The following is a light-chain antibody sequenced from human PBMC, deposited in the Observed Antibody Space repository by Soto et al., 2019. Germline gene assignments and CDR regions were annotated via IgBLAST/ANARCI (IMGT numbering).Light chain of an antibody. V-gene: IGKV3-20*01. CDR1: QSVSTSY. CDR3: QQYGSVPLT. J-gene: IGKJ4*01. CDR2: GAS. Sequence: VLTQSPGTLSLSPGERATLSCRASQSVSTSYLAWYQQKPGQAPRLLIYGASSRATGIPDRFSGSGSGADFTLTISRLEPEDCAVYYCQQYGSVPLTFGGGTKVEIK.